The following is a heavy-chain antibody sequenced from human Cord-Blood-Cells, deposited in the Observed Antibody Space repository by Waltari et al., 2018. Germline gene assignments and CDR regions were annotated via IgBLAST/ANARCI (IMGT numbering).Heavy chain of an antibody. CDR3: ARGGGNSGSYYFDY. J-gene: IGHJ4*02. CDR1: GGTFSSYA. CDR2: IIPILGIA. V-gene: IGHV1-69*09. D-gene: IGHD1-26*01. Sequence: QVQLVQSGAEVKKPGSSVKVSCKASGGTFSSYAISWVRQAPGQGLEWMGRIIPILGIANYAQKFQVRVTSTADKSTSTAYMELSSLRSEDTAVYYCARGGGNSGSYYFDYWGQGTLVTVSS.